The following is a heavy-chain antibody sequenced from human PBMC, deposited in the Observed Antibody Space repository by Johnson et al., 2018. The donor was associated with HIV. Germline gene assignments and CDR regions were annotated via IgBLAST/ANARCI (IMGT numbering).Heavy chain of an antibody. J-gene: IGHJ3*01. Sequence: VQLVESGGGVVQPGESLRLSCRTFGFTFSYHGMHWVRQAPRKGLEWVSAISGSGGSTYYADSVKGRFTISRDNSKNTLYLQMNSLRAEDTAVYYCAKDPPLATVVTPALWGQGTMVTVSS. CDR2: ISGSGGST. CDR3: AKDPPLATVVTPAL. CDR1: GFTFSYHG. D-gene: IGHD4-23*01. V-gene: IGHV3-23*04.